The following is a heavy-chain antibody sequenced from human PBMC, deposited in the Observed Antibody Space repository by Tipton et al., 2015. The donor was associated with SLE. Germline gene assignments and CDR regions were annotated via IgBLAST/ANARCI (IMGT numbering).Heavy chain of an antibody. CDR3: ARCLWIIAARGLPQTEYFQH. CDR1: GGTFSSYA. J-gene: IGHJ1*01. Sequence: QLVQSGAEVKKPGSSVKVSCKASGGTFSSYAISWVRQAPGQGLEWMGGIIPIFGTANYAQKFQGRVTITADKSTSTAYMELSSLRSEDTAVYYCARCLWIIAARGLPQTEYFQHWGQGTLVTVSS. CDR2: IIPIFGTA. D-gene: IGHD6-6*01. V-gene: IGHV1-69*06.